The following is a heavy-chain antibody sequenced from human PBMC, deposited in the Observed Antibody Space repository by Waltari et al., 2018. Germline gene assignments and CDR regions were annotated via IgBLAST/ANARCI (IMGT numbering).Heavy chain of an antibody. CDR2: IHIEYNYGNT. Sequence: EVQLVESGGALIQPGGSLRLSCAVSGFFVSSNYMTWVRQAPGKGLDGVSVIHIEYNYGNTHYADSVKGRFTISRDSSKNTVYLQLNNVRAEDTAVYFCARDRRYAHSRGYFDYWGRGTLVTVSA. V-gene: IGHV3-53*01. CDR1: GFFVSSNY. D-gene: IGHD3-16*01. J-gene: IGHJ4*02. CDR3: ARDRRYAHSRGYFDY.